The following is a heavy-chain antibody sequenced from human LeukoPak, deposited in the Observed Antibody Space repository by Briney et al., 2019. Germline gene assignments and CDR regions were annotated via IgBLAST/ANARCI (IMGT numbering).Heavy chain of an antibody. V-gene: IGHV4-34*01. Sequence: KPSETLSLTCAVYGGSFSGHYWSWIRQPPGKGLGWIGEINHSGSTDYNPSLKSRVTISVDTSKNQFSLKVGSVTAADTAVYYRARVIEGYYDSSAQYGGYFDYWGQGTLVTVSS. CDR1: GGSFSGHY. D-gene: IGHD3-22*01. J-gene: IGHJ4*02. CDR3: ARVIEGYYDSSAQYGGYFDY. CDR2: INHSGST.